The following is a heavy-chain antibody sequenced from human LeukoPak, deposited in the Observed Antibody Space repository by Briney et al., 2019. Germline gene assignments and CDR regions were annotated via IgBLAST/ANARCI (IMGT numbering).Heavy chain of an antibody. J-gene: IGHJ4*02. D-gene: IGHD3-16*01. Sequence: GGSLRLSCAASGFTLNTYGMHWVRQAPGKGLEWVAFIRFDGSNKYYADSVKGRSTISRDNSKNTLYLQMNSLRAEDTAVYYCAKDSLADIDYWGQGTLVTVSS. V-gene: IGHV3-30*02. CDR1: GFTLNTYG. CDR3: AKDSLADIDY. CDR2: IRFDGSNK.